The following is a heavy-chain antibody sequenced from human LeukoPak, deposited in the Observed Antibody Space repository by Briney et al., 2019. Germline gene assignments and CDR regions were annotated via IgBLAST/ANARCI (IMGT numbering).Heavy chain of an antibody. V-gene: IGHV3-23*01. CDR3: AKGHYDFWSGYYVPFDY. J-gene: IGHJ4*02. CDR1: GFTFSSNA. Sequence: GESLRLSCAASGFTFSSNAMSWVRQAPGKGLEWVSGISGSGGSRSYADSVKGRFTISRDNSKNTLYLQMNSLRAEDTAVYYCAKGHYDFWSGYYVPFDYWGQGTLVTVSS. CDR2: ISGSGGSR. D-gene: IGHD3-3*01.